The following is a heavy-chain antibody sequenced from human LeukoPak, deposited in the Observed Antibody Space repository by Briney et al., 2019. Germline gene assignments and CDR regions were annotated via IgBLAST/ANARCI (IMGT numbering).Heavy chain of an antibody. Sequence: GGSLRLSCVVSGITFSGYSMIWVRQAPWKGLEWLSFMTTSGNTIFYAESVKDRFTISRDNAKKSLYLQMNSLRDEDTAVYYCARVGGATAVTMYFEYWGQGTLVTVTS. D-gene: IGHD1-26*01. CDR1: GITFSGYS. CDR3: ARVGGATAVTMYFEY. CDR2: MTTSGNTI. J-gene: IGHJ4*02. V-gene: IGHV3-48*02.